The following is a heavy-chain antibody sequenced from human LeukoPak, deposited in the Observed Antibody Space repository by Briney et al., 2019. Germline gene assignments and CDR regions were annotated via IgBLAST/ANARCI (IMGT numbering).Heavy chain of an antibody. CDR2: ISSSGSTI. J-gene: IGHJ3*02. CDR1: GFTFSRYD. CDR3: ARGAHYYGSGIIRDAFDI. V-gene: IGHV3-48*03. D-gene: IGHD3-10*01. Sequence: PGGSLRLSCVVSGFTFSRYDMNWVRQAPGKGLEWVSYISSSGSTIHYADSVKGRFTISRDNSKNTLYLQMNSLRAEDTAVYYCARGAHYYGSGIIRDAFDIWGQGTMVTVSS.